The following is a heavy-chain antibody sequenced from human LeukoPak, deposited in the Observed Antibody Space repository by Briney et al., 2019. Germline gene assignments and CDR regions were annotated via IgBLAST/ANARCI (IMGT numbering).Heavy chain of an antibody. V-gene: IGHV3-23*01. Sequence: GSLRLSCAASGFTFSSYAMSWVRQAPGKGLEWVSIISGSGGSTYYADSVKGRFTISRDNSKNTLYLQMNSLRAEDTAVYYCTKSPGVSVAASDTGMFDPWGQGTLVTVSS. CDR2: ISGSGGST. CDR3: TKSPGVSVAASDTGMFDP. D-gene: IGHD6-13*01. J-gene: IGHJ5*02. CDR1: GFTFSSYA.